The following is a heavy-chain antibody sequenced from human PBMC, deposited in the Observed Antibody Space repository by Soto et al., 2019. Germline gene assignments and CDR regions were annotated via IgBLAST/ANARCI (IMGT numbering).Heavy chain of an antibody. D-gene: IGHD3-10*01. CDR3: ARLEYCGSGRRDAFDI. V-gene: IGHV1-8*01. J-gene: IGHJ3*02. CDR1: GYTFTSYD. Sequence: ASVKVSCKASGYTFTSYDINWVRQATGQGLEWMGWMNPNSGNTGYAQKFQGRVTMTRNTSISTAYMELSSLRSEDTAVYYCARLEYCGSGRRDAFDIWGQGTMVTVSS. CDR2: MNPNSGNT.